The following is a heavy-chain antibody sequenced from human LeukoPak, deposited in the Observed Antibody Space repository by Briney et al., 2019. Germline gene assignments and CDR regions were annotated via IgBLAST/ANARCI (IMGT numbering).Heavy chain of an antibody. Sequence: SETLSLTCTVSGGSISSSSYYGGWIRQPPGKGLEWIGSIYYSGSTYHNPSLKSGVTISVDTSKNQFSLKLSSVTAADTAVYYCTRQGSLGTSGYDYWGQGTLVTVSS. V-gene: IGHV4-39*01. CDR2: IYYSGST. CDR1: GGSISSSSYY. CDR3: TRQGSLGTSGYDY. J-gene: IGHJ4*02. D-gene: IGHD1-7*01.